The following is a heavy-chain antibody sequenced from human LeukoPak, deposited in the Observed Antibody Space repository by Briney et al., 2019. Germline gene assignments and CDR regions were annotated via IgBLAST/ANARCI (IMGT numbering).Heavy chain of an antibody. CDR2: IYYSGYT. CDR3: ARTPDITMVRGVGLFDP. D-gene: IGHD3-10*01. V-gene: IGHV4-39*01. Sequence: SETLSLTCTVSGVSISGSNYYWGWIRQPPGKGLEWIASIYYSGYTSYNPSLKSRVTMSVDTSKNQFSLKLSSVAAADTAVYFCARTPDITMVRGVGLFDPWGQGTLVSVSS. J-gene: IGHJ5*02. CDR1: GVSISGSNYY.